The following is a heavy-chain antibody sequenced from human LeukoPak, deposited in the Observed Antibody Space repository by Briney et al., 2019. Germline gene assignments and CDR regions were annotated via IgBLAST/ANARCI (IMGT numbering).Heavy chain of an antibody. CDR1: GFTFSNYW. CDR3: ARSVDY. J-gene: IGHJ4*02. Sequence: GRSLRLSCEAAGFTFSNYWMSSVSQAAGKWLDWVPNISLDGSEAFYVDCVKGRVTISRDTAKNSLYIQMVSLRAERPAVNYWARSVDYWGQGTLGTVSS. V-gene: IGHV3-7*01. CDR2: ISLDGSEA.